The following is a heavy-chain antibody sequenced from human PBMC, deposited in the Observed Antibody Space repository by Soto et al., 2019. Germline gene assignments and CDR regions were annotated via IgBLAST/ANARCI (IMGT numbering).Heavy chain of an antibody. Sequence: PGGSLRLSCAASGFTFSSYDMHWVRQATGKGLEWVSAIGTAGDTYYPGSVKGRFTISRDNAKNSLYLQMNSLRAEDTAVYYCARDIADYYYGMDVWGQGTTVTVSS. V-gene: IGHV3-13*01. J-gene: IGHJ6*02. CDR2: IGTAGDT. D-gene: IGHD2-15*01. CDR3: ARDIADYYYGMDV. CDR1: GFTFSSYD.